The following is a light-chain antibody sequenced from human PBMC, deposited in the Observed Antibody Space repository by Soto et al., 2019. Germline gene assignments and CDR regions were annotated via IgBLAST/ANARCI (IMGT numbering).Light chain of an antibody. CDR1: QSVSSN. V-gene: IGKV3-15*01. CDR3: QQYNNRPS. J-gene: IGKJ4*01. Sequence: EIVMTQSPATLSVSPGERATLSCRASQSVSSNLAWYQQKPGQAPRLLIYGASTRATGIPARFSGSGSGTEFALTISCQQSEDVAVYYCQQYNNRPSLGGGTKVEIK. CDR2: GAS.